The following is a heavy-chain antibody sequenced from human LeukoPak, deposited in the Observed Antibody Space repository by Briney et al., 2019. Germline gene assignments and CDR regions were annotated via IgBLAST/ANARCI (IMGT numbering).Heavy chain of an antibody. Sequence: GASVKVSCKASGYTFTSYDINWVRQATGQGLEWMGWMNPNSGNTGYAQKFQGRVTMTRNTSISTAYMELSSLRSEETAVYYCARGRSSSSWYSWGVLDYYYYYGMDVWGQGTTVTVSS. D-gene: IGHD6-13*01. CDR3: ARGRSSSSWYSWGVLDYYYYYGMDV. CDR2: MNPNSGNT. CDR1: GYTFTSYD. V-gene: IGHV1-8*01. J-gene: IGHJ6*02.